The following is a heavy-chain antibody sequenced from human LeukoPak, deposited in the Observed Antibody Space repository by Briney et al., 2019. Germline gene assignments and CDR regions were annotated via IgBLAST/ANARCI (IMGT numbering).Heavy chain of an antibody. CDR3: TTGHYGGFDY. D-gene: IGHD4-23*01. CDR1: GFTFSTYA. V-gene: IGHV3-15*01. Sequence: GGSLRLSCAASGFTFSTYAMSWVRQAPGKGLEWVGRIKSKTDGGTTDYAAPVKGRFTISRDDSKNTLYLQMNSLKTEDTAVYYCTTGHYGGFDYWGQGTLVTVSS. J-gene: IGHJ4*02. CDR2: IKSKTDGGTT.